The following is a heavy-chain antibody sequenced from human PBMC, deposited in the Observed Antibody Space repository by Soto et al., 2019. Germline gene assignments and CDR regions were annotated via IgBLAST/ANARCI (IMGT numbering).Heavy chain of an antibody. CDR3: ARLLGSSGWTGGNWFDP. CDR1: AYSIGNGYY. V-gene: IGHV4-38-2*02. D-gene: IGHD6-19*01. Sequence: SETLSLTCTVSAYSIGNGYYWGWIRQPPGKGLEWIGTIYHSGSTYYNPSLQSRVTISVDTSKNQFSLKLSSVTAADTAVYYCARLLGSSGWTGGNWFDPWGQGTLVTVSS. J-gene: IGHJ5*02. CDR2: IYHSGST.